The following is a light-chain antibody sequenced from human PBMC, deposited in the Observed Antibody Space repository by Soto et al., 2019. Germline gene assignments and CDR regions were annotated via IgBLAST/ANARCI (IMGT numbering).Light chain of an antibody. CDR2: DVT. J-gene: IGLJ3*02. Sequence: QSVLTQPASVSGSPGQSITISCTGTSGDVGSYNLVSWFQHLPGKGPKLLLYDVTKRPSGVSDRFSGSKSGNTASLTIFGLQAEDEADYFCCSYAGSSGAHWVFGGGPTVTVL. CDR3: CSYAGSSGAHWV. CDR1: SGDVGSYNL. V-gene: IGLV2-23*02.